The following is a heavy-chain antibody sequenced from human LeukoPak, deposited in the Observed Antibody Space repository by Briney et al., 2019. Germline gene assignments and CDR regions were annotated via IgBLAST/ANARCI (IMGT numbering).Heavy chain of an antibody. Sequence: GGSLRLSCAASGFTFSSYAMGWVRQAPGKGLEWVSAVTASGGNTYYADSVKGRFTISRDNSKNTLYLQVNSLRAEDTAVYYCAKGNGYSYGRYYFDYWGQGTLVTVSS. CDR2: VTASGGNT. V-gene: IGHV3-23*01. CDR1: GFTFSSYA. J-gene: IGHJ4*02. D-gene: IGHD5-18*01. CDR3: AKGNGYSYGRYYFDY.